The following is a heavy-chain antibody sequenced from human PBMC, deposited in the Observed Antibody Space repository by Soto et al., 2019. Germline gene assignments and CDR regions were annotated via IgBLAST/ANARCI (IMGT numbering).Heavy chain of an antibody. J-gene: IGHJ5*02. CDR1: GFPFSTYA. V-gene: IGHV3-23*01. D-gene: IGHD2-15*01. CDR2: TSNGGNT. CDR3: ARDFRPGLIVPTKSGFDP. Sequence: EMQLLESGGGLVQRGGSLRLSCEASGFPFSTYAMTWVRQVPGKGLEWVSTTSNGGNTEFAESVRGRFTVFRDNSKNTIYLQMSSLRAEDSAIYFCARDFRPGLIVPTKSGFDPWGQGTPVTVSS.